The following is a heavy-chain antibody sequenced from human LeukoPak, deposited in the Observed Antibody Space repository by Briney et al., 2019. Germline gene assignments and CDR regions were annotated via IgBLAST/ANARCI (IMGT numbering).Heavy chain of an antibody. CDR2: IKQDGSEK. CDR1: GFSFSDYY. Sequence: GGSLRLSCTASGFSFSDYYIAWIRQAPGKGLEWVANIKQDGSEKHYVDSVKGRFTISRDNTKNSLYLQMNSLRADDTAVYYCTRLHTSGWTGYWGQGTLVTVSS. V-gene: IGHV3-7*01. CDR3: TRLHTSGWTGY. J-gene: IGHJ4*02. D-gene: IGHD6-19*01.